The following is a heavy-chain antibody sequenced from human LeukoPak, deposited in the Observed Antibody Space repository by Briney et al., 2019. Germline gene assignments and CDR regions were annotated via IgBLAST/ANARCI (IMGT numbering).Heavy chain of an antibody. Sequence: KPSETLSLTCTVSGGSISSSSYYWGWIRQPPGKGLEWIGGIYYSGSTYYNPSLKSRVTISVDTSKNQFSLKLSSVTAADTAVYYCARNLRGVPFYYYYGMDVWGQGTTVTVSS. CDR1: GGSISSSSYY. V-gene: IGHV4-39*07. CDR2: IYYSGST. D-gene: IGHD3-10*01. J-gene: IGHJ6*02. CDR3: ARNLRGVPFYYYYGMDV.